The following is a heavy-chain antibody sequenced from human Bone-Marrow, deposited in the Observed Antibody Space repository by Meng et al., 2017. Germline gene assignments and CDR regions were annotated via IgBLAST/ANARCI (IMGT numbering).Heavy chain of an antibody. V-gene: IGHV3-53*01. D-gene: IGHD3-22*01. CDR3: ARGGDSSA. CDR1: GFTVSSNY. Sequence: GESLKISCAASGFTVSSNYMSWVRQAPGKGLEWVSVIYSGGSTYYADSVKGRFTISRHNSKNTLYVQMNSLRADDTAIYYCARGGDSSAWGQGTLVTVSS. CDR2: IYSGGST. J-gene: IGHJ5*02.